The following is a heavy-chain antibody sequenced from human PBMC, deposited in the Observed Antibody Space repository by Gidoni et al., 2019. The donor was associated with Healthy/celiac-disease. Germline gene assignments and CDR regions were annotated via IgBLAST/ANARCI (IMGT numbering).Heavy chain of an antibody. CDR2: IYYSGST. CDR3: ARGLGYCSGGSCYRYFDY. Sequence: QLQLQESGPGLVKPSETLSLTCTVSGGSISSISYYWGWIRQPPGKGLEWIGSIYYSGSTYYNPSLKSRVTISVDTSKNQFSLKLSSVTAADTAVYYCARGLGYCSGGSCYRYFDYWGQGTLVTVSS. V-gene: IGHV4-39*01. D-gene: IGHD2-15*01. J-gene: IGHJ4*02. CDR1: GGSISSISYY.